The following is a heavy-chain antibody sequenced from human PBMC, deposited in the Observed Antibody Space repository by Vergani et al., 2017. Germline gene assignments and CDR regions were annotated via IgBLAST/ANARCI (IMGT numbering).Heavy chain of an antibody. CDR3: ASGKYYSDSTSHFRGRYFVV. CDR2: IYNSGNG. J-gene: IGHJ2*01. Sequence: QMQLQESGPGLVKASETLSLTCTVSGDSIISRSYYWGWIRQPPGKGLEWIGSIYNSGNGDSSSSLKSRVTISADTSKNQFSLRLTSVTAADTAVYYCASGKYYSDSTSHFRGRYFVVLGRGTLVTVPS. CDR1: GDSIISRSYY. V-gene: IGHV4-39*01. D-gene: IGHD3-16*01.